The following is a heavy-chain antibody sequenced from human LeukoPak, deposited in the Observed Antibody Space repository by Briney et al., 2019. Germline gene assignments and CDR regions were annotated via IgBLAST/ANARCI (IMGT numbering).Heavy chain of an antibody. CDR1: GGTFSSYA. CDR3: AKDPGSSWYGYYFDY. CDR2: IIPIFGTA. Sequence: ASVKVSCKASGGTFSSYAISWVRQAPGQGLEWMGGIIPIFGTANYAQKFQGRVTITADESTSTAYMELSSLRSEDTAVYYCAKDPGSSWYGYYFDYWGQGTQVTVSS. D-gene: IGHD6-13*01. J-gene: IGHJ4*02. V-gene: IGHV1-69*13.